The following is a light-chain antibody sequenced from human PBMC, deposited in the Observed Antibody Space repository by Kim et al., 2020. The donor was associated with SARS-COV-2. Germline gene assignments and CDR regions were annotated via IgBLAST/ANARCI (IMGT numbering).Light chain of an antibody. V-gene: IGLV2-8*01. CDR1: SNDVGGYNY. CDR3: SSYAGSNSHVV. CDR2: EVS. Sequence: QSALTQPPSASGSPGQSLTISCTGTSNDVGGYNYVSWYQQYPGKAPKLMIYEVSKRPSGVPDRFSGSKSGNTASLTVSGLQAEDEADYYCSSYAGSNSHVVFGGGTQLTVL. J-gene: IGLJ2*01.